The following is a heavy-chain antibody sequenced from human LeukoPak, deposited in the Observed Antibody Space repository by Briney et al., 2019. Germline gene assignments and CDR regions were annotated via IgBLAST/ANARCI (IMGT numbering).Heavy chain of an antibody. Sequence: SCKASGYTFTSYGIHWVRQAPGKGLEWVAFIRFDGSNEYYADSVKGRFTISRDNSKNTLYLQMNSLRAEDTAVYYCAKDGGNWVPDYWGQGTLVTVSS. CDR3: AKDGGNWVPDY. CDR1: GYTFTSYG. J-gene: IGHJ4*02. V-gene: IGHV3-30*02. D-gene: IGHD1-1*01. CDR2: IRFDGSNE.